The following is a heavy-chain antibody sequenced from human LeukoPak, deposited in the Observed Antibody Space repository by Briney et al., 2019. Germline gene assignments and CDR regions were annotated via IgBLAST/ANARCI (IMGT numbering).Heavy chain of an antibody. J-gene: IGHJ4*02. V-gene: IGHV3-15*01. D-gene: IGHD3-10*01. CDR2: IKSKTDGGTT. CDR3: ARDLGIDYGSVDN. Sequence: AGGSLRLSCAASGFTFSNAWMSWVRQAPGKGLEWVGRIKSKTDGGTTDYAAPVKGRFTISRDDSKNTLYLQMNSLRAEDTAVYYCARDLGIDYGSVDNWGQGTLVTVSS. CDR1: GFTFSNAW.